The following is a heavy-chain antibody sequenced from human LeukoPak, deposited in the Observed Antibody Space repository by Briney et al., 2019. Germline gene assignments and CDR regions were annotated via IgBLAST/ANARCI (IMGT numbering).Heavy chain of an antibody. CDR2: ISSSSTI. V-gene: IGHV3-48*01. J-gene: IGHJ4*02. D-gene: IGHD3-22*01. CDR1: GFTFSSHS. Sequence: GGSLRLSCAASGFTFSSHSMNWVRQAPGKGLEWVSYISSSSTIYYADSVKGRFTISRDNAKNSLYLQMNSPRAEDTAVYYCARGAYYYEDWGQGTLVTVSS. CDR3: ARGAYYYED.